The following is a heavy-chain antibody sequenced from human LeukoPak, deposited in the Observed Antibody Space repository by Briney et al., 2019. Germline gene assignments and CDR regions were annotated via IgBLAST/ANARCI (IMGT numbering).Heavy chain of an antibody. CDR2: ISGSGGSTNYA. Sequence: GGSLRLSCAASGFTFNSYAMNWVRQAPGKGLEWVSIISGSGGSTNYAYYADPVKGRFTISRDNSRNTLYLQMNSLRAEDTAVYYCAKSGFDYWGQGTLVTVSS. D-gene: IGHD6-25*01. J-gene: IGHJ4*02. CDR1: GFTFNSYA. V-gene: IGHV3-23*01. CDR3: AKSGFDY.